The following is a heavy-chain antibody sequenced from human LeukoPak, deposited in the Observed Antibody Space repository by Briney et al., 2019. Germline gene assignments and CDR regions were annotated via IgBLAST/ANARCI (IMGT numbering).Heavy chain of an antibody. CDR2: IRYDGSNK. CDR1: GFTFSSYG. D-gene: IGHD6-19*01. Sequence: PGGSLRLSCAASGFTFSSYGMHWVRQAPGKGLEWVAFIRYDGSNKYYADSVKGRFTISRDNSKNTLYLQMNSLRAEDTAVYYCAKVWLEGSGVGLDYWGQGTLVTVSS. J-gene: IGHJ4*02. V-gene: IGHV3-30*02. CDR3: AKVWLEGSGVGLDY.